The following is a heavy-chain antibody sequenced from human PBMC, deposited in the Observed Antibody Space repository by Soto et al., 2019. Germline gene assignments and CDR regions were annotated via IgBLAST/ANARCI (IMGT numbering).Heavy chain of an antibody. J-gene: IGHJ6*02. CDR1: GGSISSSSYY. CDR3: ARHHGSSGYYPYYYYYGMDV. CDR2: IYYSGST. D-gene: IGHD3-22*01. V-gene: IGHV4-39*01. Sequence: SETLSLTCTVSGGSISSSSYYWGWIRQPPGKGLEWIGSIYYSGSTYYNPSLKSRVTISVDTSKNQFSLKLSSVTAADTAVYYCARHHGSSGYYPYYYYYGMDVWGQGTTVTVSS.